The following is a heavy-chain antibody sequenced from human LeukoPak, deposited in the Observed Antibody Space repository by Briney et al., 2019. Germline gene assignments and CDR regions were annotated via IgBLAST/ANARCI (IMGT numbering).Heavy chain of an antibody. CDR3: AKSFVAGELTIQLWLEYYFDY. V-gene: IGHV3-23*01. CDR2: ISGSGGST. D-gene: IGHD5-18*01. CDR1: GLTFSDYY. Sequence: PGGSLRLSCAVSGLTFSDYYMSWVRQAPGKGLEWVSAISGSGGSTYYADSVKGRFTISRDNSKNTLYLQMNSLRAEDTAVYYCAKSFVAGELTIQLWLEYYFDYWGQRTLVTVSS. J-gene: IGHJ4*02.